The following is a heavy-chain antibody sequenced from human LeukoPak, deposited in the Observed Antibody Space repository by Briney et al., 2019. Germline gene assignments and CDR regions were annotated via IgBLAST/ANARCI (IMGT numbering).Heavy chain of an antibody. CDR1: GGTFSSYA. CDR3: ASCNYDSSGHYYFQH. J-gene: IGHJ1*01. Sequence: ASVKVSCKASGGTFSSYAISRVRQAPGQGLEWMGRIIPIFGIANYAQKFQGRVTITADKSTSTAYMELSSLRSEDTAVYYCASCNYDSSGHYYFQHWGQGTLVTVSS. D-gene: IGHD3-22*01. CDR2: IIPIFGIA. V-gene: IGHV1-69*04.